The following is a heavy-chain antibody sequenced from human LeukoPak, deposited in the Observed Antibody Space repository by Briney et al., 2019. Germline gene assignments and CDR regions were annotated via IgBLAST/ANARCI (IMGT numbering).Heavy chain of an antibody. D-gene: IGHD4-11*01. V-gene: IGHV4-59*01. CDR3: ARGSDYTLY. CDR2: IYYTGST. CDR1: GGSISSYY. J-gene: IGHJ4*02. Sequence: SETLSLTRTVSGGSISSYYWSWIRQPPGKGLEWIGYIYYTGSTNYNPSLKSRVTISVDTSKNQFSLKLSSVTAADTAVYYCARGSDYTLYWGQGTLVTVSS.